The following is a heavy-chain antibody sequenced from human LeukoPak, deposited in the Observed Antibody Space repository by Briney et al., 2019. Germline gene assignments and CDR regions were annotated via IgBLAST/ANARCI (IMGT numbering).Heavy chain of an antibody. CDR3: ARDGGFGDTDYWYFDL. V-gene: IGHV3-21*01. Sequence: RPGGPLRLSCAASGFTFSSYSMNWVRQAPGKGLEWVSSISRSSSYIYYADSVRGRFTISRDNAKKSLYLQMNSLRAEDTAVYYCARDGGFGDTDYWYFDLWGRGTLVTVSS. D-gene: IGHD3-3*01. CDR1: GFTFSSYS. J-gene: IGHJ2*01. CDR2: ISRSSSYI.